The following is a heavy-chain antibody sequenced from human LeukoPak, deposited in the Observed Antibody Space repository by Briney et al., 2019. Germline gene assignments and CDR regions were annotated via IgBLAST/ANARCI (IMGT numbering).Heavy chain of an antibody. V-gene: IGHV6-1*01. Sequence: SQTLSLTCAISGDSVSSNSAAWNWIRQSPSRGLEWLGRTYYRSKWYNDYAVSVKSRITINPDTSKNQFSLQLNSVTPEDTAVYYCARIEYYYDSSGISGYAFDIWGQGTMVTVSS. CDR2: TYYRSKWYN. CDR3: ARIEYYYDSSGISGYAFDI. D-gene: IGHD3-22*01. J-gene: IGHJ3*02. CDR1: GDSVSSNSAA.